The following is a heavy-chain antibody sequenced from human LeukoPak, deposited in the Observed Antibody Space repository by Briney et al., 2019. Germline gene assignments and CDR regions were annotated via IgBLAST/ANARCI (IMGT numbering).Heavy chain of an antibody. CDR2: IWYDGSNK. CDR3: AKGGKWDVTPFDY. CDR1: GFTFSSYG. J-gene: IGHJ4*02. Sequence: GGSLRLSCAASGFTFSSYGMHWVRQAPGKGLEWVAVIWYDGSNKYYADSVKGRFTISRDNSKNMLYLQVNSLRAEDTAVYYCAKGGKWDVTPFDYWGQGTLVTVSS. V-gene: IGHV3-33*06. D-gene: IGHD1-26*01.